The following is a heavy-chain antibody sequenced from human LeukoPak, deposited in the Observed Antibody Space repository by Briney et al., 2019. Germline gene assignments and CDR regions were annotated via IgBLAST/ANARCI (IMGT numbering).Heavy chain of an antibody. CDR3: AREYSSSSRAFDI. CDR2: INPNSGGT. Sequence: ASVKVSCKASGYTFTGYYMHWVRQAPGQGLEWMGWINPNSGGTNYAQKVQGRVTMTRDTSISTAYMELSRLRSDDTAVYYCAREYSSSSRAFDIWGQGTMVTVSS. CDR1: GYTFTGYY. V-gene: IGHV1-2*02. J-gene: IGHJ3*02. D-gene: IGHD6-6*01.